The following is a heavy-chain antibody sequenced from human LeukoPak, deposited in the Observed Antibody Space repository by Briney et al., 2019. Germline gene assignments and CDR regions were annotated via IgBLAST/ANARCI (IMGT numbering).Heavy chain of an antibody. CDR3: ARVHYGSGIYFYGMDV. V-gene: IGHV3-21*01. D-gene: IGHD3-10*01. CDR2: ISASSSYF. Sequence: GGSLRLSCAASGFTFSNYNMNWVRQATGKGLEWVSFISASSSYFYHADSVKGRFTISRDNAKNSLFLQMNSLRAEDTAVYYCARVHYGSGIYFYGMDVWGQGTTVTVSS. CDR1: GFTFSNYN. J-gene: IGHJ6*02.